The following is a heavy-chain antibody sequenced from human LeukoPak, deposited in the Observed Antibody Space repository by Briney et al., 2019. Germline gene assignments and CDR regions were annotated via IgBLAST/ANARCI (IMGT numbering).Heavy chain of an antibody. Sequence: GGSLRLSCAASGFTFSSYWMHWVRQSPGEGLVWVSHINTDGRTTTYADSVKGRFTISRDNSKNTLYLQMNSLRTEDTAVYYCAKSYDIRPPFDYWGQGTLVTVSS. V-gene: IGHV3-74*01. J-gene: IGHJ4*02. CDR3: AKSYDIRPPFDY. D-gene: IGHD5-18*01. CDR1: GFTFSSYW. CDR2: INTDGRTT.